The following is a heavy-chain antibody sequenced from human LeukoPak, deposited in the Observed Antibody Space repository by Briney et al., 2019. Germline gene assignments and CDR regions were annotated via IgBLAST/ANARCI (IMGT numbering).Heavy chain of an antibody. J-gene: IGHJ4*02. CDR2: ISAYNGNT. CDR3: GRANHQYYYDSSGYYPTPTFDY. CDR1: GYTFTSYG. Sequence: GASVKVSCKASGYTFTSYGISWVRQAPGQGLEWMGWISAYNGNTNYAQKLQGRVTMTTDTSTSTAYMELRSLRSDDTAVYYCGRANHQYYYDSSGYYPTPTFDYWGQGTLVTVSS. D-gene: IGHD3-22*01. V-gene: IGHV1-18*01.